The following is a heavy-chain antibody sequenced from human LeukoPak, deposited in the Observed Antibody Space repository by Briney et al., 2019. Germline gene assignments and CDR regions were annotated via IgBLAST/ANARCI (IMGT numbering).Heavy chain of an antibody. CDR2: ISGSGGST. D-gene: IGHD6-13*01. V-gene: IGHV3-23*01. Sequence: PGGPLRLSCAASGLTFSSYAMSWVRQAPGKGLEWASPISGSGGSTYYADSVKGRFTISRDNSKNTLYLQMNSLRAEDTAVYYCAKDGSSWYSYYFDYWGQGTLVTVSS. CDR1: GLTFSSYA. J-gene: IGHJ4*02. CDR3: AKDGSSWYSYYFDY.